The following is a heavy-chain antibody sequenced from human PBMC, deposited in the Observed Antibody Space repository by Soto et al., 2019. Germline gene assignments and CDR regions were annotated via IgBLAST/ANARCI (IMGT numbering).Heavy chain of an antibody. J-gene: IGHJ6*02. CDR1: GFTFSRYG. Sequence: EVQVVESGGGLVQPGGSLRLSCAASGFTFSRYGMNWVRQAPGKGPEWVAYISSSSSTIYYADYVKGRFTISRDNAKNSLYLQMNCLRDEDTAVYYCARDGYCVSTTCYFLPDVWGQGTTVTVSS. D-gene: IGHD2-2*03. CDR2: ISSSSSTI. V-gene: IGHV3-48*02. CDR3: ARDGYCVSTTCYFLPDV.